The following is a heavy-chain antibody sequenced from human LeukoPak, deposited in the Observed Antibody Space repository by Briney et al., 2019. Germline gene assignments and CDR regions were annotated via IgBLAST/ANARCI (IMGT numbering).Heavy chain of an antibody. J-gene: IGHJ5*02. D-gene: IGHD4-17*01. Sequence: SQTLSLTCTVSGGSISSGGYYWSWIRQHPGKGLEWIGYIYYSGSTYYNPSLKSRVTISVDTSKNQFSLKLSSVTAADTAVYYCATSTTVTTAWFDPWGQGTPVTVSS. V-gene: IGHV4-31*03. CDR2: IYYSGST. CDR3: ATSTTVTTAWFDP. CDR1: GGSISSGGYY.